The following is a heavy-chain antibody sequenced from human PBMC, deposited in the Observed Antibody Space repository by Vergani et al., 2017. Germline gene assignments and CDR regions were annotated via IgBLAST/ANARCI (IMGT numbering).Heavy chain of an antibody. J-gene: IGHJ4*02. CDR3: GTGSSGWLNSYDY. Sequence: QVQLQESGPGLVKPSETLSLTCTVSGGSISSYYWSWIRQPPGKGLEWIGYIYYSGSTNYNPSLKSRVTISVDTSKNQFSLKLSSVTAADTAVYYCGTGSSGWLNSYDYWGQGTLVTVSS. V-gene: IGHV4-59*01. D-gene: IGHD6-19*01. CDR2: IYYSGST. CDR1: GGSISSYY.